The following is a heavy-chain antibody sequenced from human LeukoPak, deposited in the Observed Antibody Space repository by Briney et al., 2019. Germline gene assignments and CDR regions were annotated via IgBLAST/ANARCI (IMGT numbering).Heavy chain of an antibody. Sequence: ASVKVSCKASGYTFTSYDINWVRQATGQGLEWMGWMNPNSGNTGYAQKFQGRVTITRNTSISTAYMELSSLRSEDTAVYYCARGVREYQLLDNWFDPWGQGTMVTVSS. CDR2: MNPNSGNT. D-gene: IGHD2-2*01. J-gene: IGHJ5*02. CDR1: GYTFTSYD. CDR3: ARGVREYQLLDNWFDP. V-gene: IGHV1-8*03.